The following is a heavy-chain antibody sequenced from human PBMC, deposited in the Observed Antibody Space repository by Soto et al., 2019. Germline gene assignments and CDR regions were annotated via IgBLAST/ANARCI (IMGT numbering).Heavy chain of an antibody. D-gene: IGHD3-16*02. V-gene: IGHV1-18*01. J-gene: IGHJ4*02. CDR3: AREYEYVCGNYRHTSYY. Sequence: QVRVVQSGPEVKRPGASVTISCKTSGHTFTDYGITWVRQDPGQGLEWMGWISTYNGNPDYSQKFQGRVTMTTDTATNTVYRVVRSLTSADTGTYYCAREYEYVCGNYRHTSYYWGQGTLVIVSS. CDR1: GHTFTDYG. CDR2: ISTYNGNP.